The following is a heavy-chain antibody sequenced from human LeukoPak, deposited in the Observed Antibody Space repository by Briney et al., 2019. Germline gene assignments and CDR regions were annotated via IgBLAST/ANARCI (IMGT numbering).Heavy chain of an antibody. V-gene: IGHV1-18*01. CDR3: ARAPGLGY. J-gene: IGHJ4*02. CDR2: ISAYNGNT. Sequence: ASVKVSCTASDYTFTSYGISWVRHAPGQGLEWMGWISAYNGNTNYAQKLQGTVTMTTDTSTSPAYMELRSLRSDDTAVYYCARAPGLGYWGQGTLVTVSS. CDR1: DYTFTSYG.